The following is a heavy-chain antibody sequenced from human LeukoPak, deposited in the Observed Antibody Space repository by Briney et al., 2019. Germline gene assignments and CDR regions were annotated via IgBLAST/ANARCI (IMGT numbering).Heavy chain of an antibody. V-gene: IGHV3-21*01. Sequence: GGSLRLSCAGSGFTFSSYSMNWVRQAPGKGLEWVSSISSSSSYIYYADSVKGRFTISRDNAKNSLYLQMNSLRAEDTAVYYCAGATYYDILTGYSPYYYYGMDVWGQGTTVTVSS. CDR2: ISSSSSYI. CDR1: GFTFSSYS. CDR3: AGATYYDILTGYSPYYYYGMDV. J-gene: IGHJ6*02. D-gene: IGHD3-9*01.